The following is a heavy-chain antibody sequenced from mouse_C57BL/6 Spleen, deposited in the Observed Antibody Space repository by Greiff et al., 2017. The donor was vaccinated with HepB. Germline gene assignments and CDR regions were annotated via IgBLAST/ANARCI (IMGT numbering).Heavy chain of an antibody. CDR3: ARDGDYYDYDGAWFAY. Sequence: EVKLLESGPGMVKPSQSLSLTCTVTGYSITSGYDWHWIRHFPGNKLEWMGYISYSGSTNYNPSLKSRISITHDTSKNHFFLKLNSVTTEDTATYYCARDGDYYDYDGAWFAYWGQGTLVTVSA. CDR2: ISYSGST. J-gene: IGHJ3*01. V-gene: IGHV3-1*01. D-gene: IGHD2-4*01. CDR1: GYSITSGYD.